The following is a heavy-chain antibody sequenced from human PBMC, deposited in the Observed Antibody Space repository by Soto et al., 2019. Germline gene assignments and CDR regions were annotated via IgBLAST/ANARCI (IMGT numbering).Heavy chain of an antibody. Sequence: QVQLVQSGAEVKKPGASVKVSCKASGYTFTSYGISCVRQAPGQGREWMGWISAYNGNTNYAQKLQGRVTMTTDTSTSTAYMELRSLRSDDTAVYYCASNYLYYYGSGNTNYYGMDVWGQGTTVTVAS. CDR2: ISAYNGNT. D-gene: IGHD3-10*01. CDR3: ASNYLYYYGSGNTNYYGMDV. J-gene: IGHJ6*02. CDR1: GYTFTSYG. V-gene: IGHV1-18*01.